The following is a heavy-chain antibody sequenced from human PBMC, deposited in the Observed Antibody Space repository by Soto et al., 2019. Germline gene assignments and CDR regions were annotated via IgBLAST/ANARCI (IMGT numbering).Heavy chain of an antibody. CDR2: IWYDESNT. CDR3: ARDPPYCTNGYYYYGMDV. Sequence: GGSLRLSCAASGFTFSSYGMHWVRQAPGKGLEWVAVIWYDESNTYYADSVKGRFTISRDNSKNTLYLQMNSLRAEDTAVYYCARDPPYCTNGYYYYGMDVWGQGTTVTVSS. V-gene: IGHV3-33*01. D-gene: IGHD2-8*01. J-gene: IGHJ6*02. CDR1: GFTFSSYG.